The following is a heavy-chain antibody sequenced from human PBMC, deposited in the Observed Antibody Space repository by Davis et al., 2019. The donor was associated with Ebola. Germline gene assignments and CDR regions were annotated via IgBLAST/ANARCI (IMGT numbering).Heavy chain of an antibody. CDR3: SRGTSSGFYGGRHDF. J-gene: IGHJ4*02. CDR2: INHSGST. CDR1: GGSFSGYY. D-gene: IGHD3-22*01. V-gene: IGHV4-34*01. Sequence: MPSETLSLTCAVYGGSFSGYYWSWIRQPPGKGLEWIGEINHSGSTNYNPSLKSRVTISVDTSKNQVSLTLNSVTAADTAVYFCSRGTSSGFYGGRHDFWGLGTLVTVSS.